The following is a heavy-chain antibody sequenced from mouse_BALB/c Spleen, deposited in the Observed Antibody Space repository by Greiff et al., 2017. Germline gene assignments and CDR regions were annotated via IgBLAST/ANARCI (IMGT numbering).Heavy chain of an antibody. J-gene: IGHJ1*01. CDR1: GFTFSSFG. CDR3: AREVRPYWYFDV. D-gene: IGHD2-14*01. V-gene: IGHV5-17*02. CDR2: ISSGSSTI. Sequence: EVMLVESGGGLVQPGGSRKLSCAASGFTFSSFGMHWVRQAPEKGLEWVAYISSGSSTISYADTLKGRFTISRDNPKNTLFLQMNSLRSEDTAMYYCAREVRPYWYFDVWGEGTTVTVSS.